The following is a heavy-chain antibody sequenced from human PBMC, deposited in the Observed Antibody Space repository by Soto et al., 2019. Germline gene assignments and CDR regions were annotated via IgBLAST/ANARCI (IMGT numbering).Heavy chain of an antibody. CDR3: ARDGYCSSTSCPMYYYYYYYMDV. J-gene: IGHJ6*03. V-gene: IGHV3-48*01. Sequence: GALRLSCAASGFTFSSYSMNWVRQAPGKGLEWVSYISSSSSTIYYADSVKGRFTISRDNAKNSLYLQMNSLRAEDTAVYYCARDGYCSSTSCPMYYYYYYYMDVWGKGTTVTVSS. CDR2: ISSSSSTI. CDR1: GFTFSSYS. D-gene: IGHD2-2*01.